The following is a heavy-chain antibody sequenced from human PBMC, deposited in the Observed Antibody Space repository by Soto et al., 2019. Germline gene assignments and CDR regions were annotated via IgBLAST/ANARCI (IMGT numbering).Heavy chain of an antibody. D-gene: IGHD6-6*01. CDR3: ARSRISGSSPLGY. CDR1: GGSFSGYY. CDR2: INHSGST. J-gene: IGHJ4*02. Sequence: SETLSLTCAVYGGSFSGYYWSWIRQPPGKGLEWIGEINHSGSTNYNPSLKSRVIMSVDTSKNQFSLKVSSVTAADTAVYYCARSRISGSSPLGYWGQGTLVTVSS. V-gene: IGHV4-34*01.